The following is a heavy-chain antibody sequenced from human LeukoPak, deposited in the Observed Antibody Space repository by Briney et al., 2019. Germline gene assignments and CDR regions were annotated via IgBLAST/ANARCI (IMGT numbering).Heavy chain of an antibody. D-gene: IGHD5-12*01. V-gene: IGHV4-61*01. CDR2: IYYSGST. CDR1: GGSVSSGSYY. J-gene: IGHJ4*02. CDR3: ARVLRGYSGYDYYFDH. Sequence: SETLSLTCTVSGGSVSSGSYYWSWIRQPPGKGLEWIGYIYYSGSTNYNPSLKSRVTISVDTSKNQFSLKLSSVTAADTAVYYCARVLRGYSGYDYYFDHWGQGTLVTVSS.